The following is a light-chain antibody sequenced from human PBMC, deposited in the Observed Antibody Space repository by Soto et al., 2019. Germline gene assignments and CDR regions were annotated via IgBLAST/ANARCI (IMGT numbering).Light chain of an antibody. Sequence: DIQMTQSPSSLSASVGDRVTITCRASQTISHYLNWYRQQPGKAPKLLIYAASNLQSGVPSRFSGSGSGTEFTLTINSLHPEDFATYYCQQSYSTLPLTFGGGTKVEIK. V-gene: IGKV1-39*01. J-gene: IGKJ4*01. CDR1: QTISHY. CDR2: AAS. CDR3: QQSYSTLPLT.